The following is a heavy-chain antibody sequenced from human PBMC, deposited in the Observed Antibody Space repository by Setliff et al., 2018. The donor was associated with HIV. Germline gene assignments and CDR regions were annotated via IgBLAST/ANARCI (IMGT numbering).Heavy chain of an antibody. V-gene: IGHV1-2*02. CDR1: GYIFIRYY. CDR3: ARGGWSGGGPLHYSYYYLDV. D-gene: IGHD2-15*01. Sequence: ASVKVSCKTSGYIFIRYYIFWVRQAPGQGLEWMGNINPHTGVTKYAEKFQGRVTMTRDTSINTIYMELSRLRSDDTAVYYCARGGWSGGGPLHYSYYYLDVWGQGTAVTVSS. CDR2: INPHTGVT. J-gene: IGHJ6*02.